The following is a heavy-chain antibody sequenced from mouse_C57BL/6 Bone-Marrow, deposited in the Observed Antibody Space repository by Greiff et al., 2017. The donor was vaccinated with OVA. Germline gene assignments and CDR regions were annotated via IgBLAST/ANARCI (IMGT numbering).Heavy chain of an antibody. V-gene: IGHV1-15*01. CDR2: IDPETGGT. Sequence: QVQLKESGAELVRPGASVTLSCKASGYTFTDYEMHWVKQTPVHGLEWIGAIDPETGGTAYNQKFKGKAILTADQSSSTAYMELRSLTSEDSAVYYCTGREAYYYGSSPYYFDYWGQGTTLTVSS. D-gene: IGHD1-1*01. CDR3: TGREAYYYGSSPYYFDY. CDR1: GYTFTDYE. J-gene: IGHJ2*01.